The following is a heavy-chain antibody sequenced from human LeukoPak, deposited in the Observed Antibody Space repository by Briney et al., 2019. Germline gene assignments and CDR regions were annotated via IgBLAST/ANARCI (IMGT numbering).Heavy chain of an antibody. CDR3: ASQRGYSYGYYYYYMDV. CDR1: GIAVSGNY. CDR2: IYSGGST. V-gene: IGHV3-53*01. Sequence: GGSLRLSCAASGIAVSGNYMSWVRQAPGRGLEWVSVIYSGGSTYYADSVKGRFTISRDNSKNTLYLQMNSLRAEDTAVYYCASQRGYSYGYYYYYMDVWGKGTTVTVSS. J-gene: IGHJ6*03. D-gene: IGHD5-18*01.